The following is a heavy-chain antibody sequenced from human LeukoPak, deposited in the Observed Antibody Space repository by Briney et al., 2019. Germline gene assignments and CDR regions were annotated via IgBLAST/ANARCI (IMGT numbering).Heavy chain of an antibody. CDR1: GGTFSSYT. CDR3: AREQEWDYGMDV. Sequence: ASVKVSCKASGGTFSSYTISWVRQAPGQGLEWMGRIIPILGIANYAQKFQGRVTITADKSTSTAYMELSSLRSEDTAVYYCAREQEWDYGMDVWGQGTTVTVSS. J-gene: IGHJ6*02. V-gene: IGHV1-69*04. D-gene: IGHD2-8*01. CDR2: IIPILGIA.